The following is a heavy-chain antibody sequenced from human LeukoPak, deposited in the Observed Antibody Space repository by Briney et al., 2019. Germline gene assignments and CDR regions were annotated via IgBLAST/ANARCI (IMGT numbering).Heavy chain of an antibody. D-gene: IGHD3-10*01. Sequence: SETLSLTCTVSGGSVSRGSYYWGWIRQPPGKGLEWIGYIYYSGSTNYNPSLKSRVTISVDTSKNQFSLKLSSVTAADTAVYYCARYGPRIRMVRVVMLSCFDYWGQGTLVTVSS. V-gene: IGHV4-61*01. CDR2: IYYSGST. CDR1: GGSVSRGSYY. J-gene: IGHJ4*02. CDR3: ARYGPRIRMVRVVMLSCFDY.